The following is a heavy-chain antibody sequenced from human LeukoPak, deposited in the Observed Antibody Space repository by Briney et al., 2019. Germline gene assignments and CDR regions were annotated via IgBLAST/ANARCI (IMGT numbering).Heavy chain of an antibody. CDR2: IIPIFGIA. V-gene: IGHV1-69*04. Sequence: SVKVSCKASGGTFSSYAISWVRQAPGQGLEWMGRIIPIFGIANYAQKFQGRVTITADKSTSTAYMELSSLRSEDTAVYYCARDPALGYCSGGSCFSPFDYWGQGTLVTVSS. CDR1: GGTFSSYA. D-gene: IGHD2-15*01. CDR3: ARDPALGYCSGGSCFSPFDY. J-gene: IGHJ4*02.